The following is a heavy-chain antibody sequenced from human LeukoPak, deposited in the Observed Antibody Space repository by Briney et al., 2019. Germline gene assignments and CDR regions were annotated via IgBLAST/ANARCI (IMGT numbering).Heavy chain of an antibody. Sequence: PSETLSLTCTVSGAATTSNYWAWIRQSPEKGLEWIGYIYNYGSTKYEPSLKSRVSISEDTAKNQFSLNLKSVTAADTAVYYCARGVGYGDSRHYDHWVHGILVTVSS. CDR1: GAATTSNY. V-gene: IGHV4-59*01. J-gene: IGHJ4*01. CDR2: IYNYGST. CDR3: ARGVGYGDSRHYDH. D-gene: IGHD4-17*01.